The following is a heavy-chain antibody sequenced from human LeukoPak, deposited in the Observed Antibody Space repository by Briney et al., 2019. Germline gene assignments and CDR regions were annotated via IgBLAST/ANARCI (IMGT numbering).Heavy chain of an antibody. CDR2: ISSSSSYI. CDR1: GFTFSSYS. CDR3: AYGDYDETIDY. D-gene: IGHD4-17*01. J-gene: IGHJ4*02. V-gene: IGHV3-21*01. Sequence: GGSLRLSCAASGFTFSSYSMNWVRQAPGKGLEWVSSISSSSSYIYYADSVKGRSTISRDNAKNSLYLQMNSLRAEDTAVYYCAYGDYDETIDYWGQGTLVTVSS.